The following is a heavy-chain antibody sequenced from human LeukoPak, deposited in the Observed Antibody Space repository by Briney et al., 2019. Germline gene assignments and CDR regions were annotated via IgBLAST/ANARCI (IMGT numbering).Heavy chain of an antibody. V-gene: IGHV5-51*01. CDR1: GYSFTSYW. CDR2: IYPGDSDT. J-gene: IGHJ4*02. CDR3: ARQGSSGYDSSPFDY. Sequence: GESLKISCKGSGYSFTSYWIGWVRQMPGKGLEWMGIIYPGDSDTRYSPSFQGQVTISADKSISTAYLQWSSLMASDTAMYYCARQGSSGYDSSPFDYWGQGTLVTVSS. D-gene: IGHD5-12*01.